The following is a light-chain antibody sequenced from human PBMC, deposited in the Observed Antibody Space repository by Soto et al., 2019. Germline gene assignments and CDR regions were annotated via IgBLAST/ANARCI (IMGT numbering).Light chain of an antibody. CDR2: AAS. V-gene: IGKV1-39*01. CDR3: QQSYFTPWT. J-gene: IGKJ1*01. CDR1: QRIDNY. Sequence: DTQMTQSPSSLSASVGDRVTITCRASQRIDNYLNWYKQEAGKAPKLLIYAASHLQNGVPSRFSGSGSGKDFTLSISTLQPEDFATYYCQQSYFTPWTFGQGTKVELK.